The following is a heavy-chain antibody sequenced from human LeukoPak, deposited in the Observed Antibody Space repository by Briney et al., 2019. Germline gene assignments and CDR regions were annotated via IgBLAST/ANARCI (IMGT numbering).Heavy chain of an antibody. CDR3: ARAHNYDGRDYYYAFSDY. CDR1: GFNFDDYG. Sequence: PGGSLRLSCAPSGFNFDDYGMTWVRQAPGRGLEGVSGVNWSGSSTNYADSVKGRFTISRDSATNSLYLQMNSLRAEDTALYYCARAHNYDGRDYYYAFSDYWGQGTLVTVSS. J-gene: IGHJ4*02. D-gene: IGHD3-22*01. V-gene: IGHV3-20*04. CDR2: VNWSGSST.